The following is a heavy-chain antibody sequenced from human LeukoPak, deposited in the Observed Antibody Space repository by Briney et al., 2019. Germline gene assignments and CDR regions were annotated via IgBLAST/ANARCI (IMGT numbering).Heavy chain of an antibody. V-gene: IGHV1-69*06. J-gene: IGHJ6*04. CDR1: GGTFSSYA. Sequence: SLKVSCKASGGTFSSYAISWVRQAPGQGLEWMGGIIPIFGTANYAQKFQGRVTITADKSTSTAYMELSSLRSEDTAVYYCASGIFYDILTGPHYYYGMDVWGKGTTVTVSS. CDR3: ASGIFYDILTGPHYYYGMDV. CDR2: IIPIFGTA. D-gene: IGHD3-9*01.